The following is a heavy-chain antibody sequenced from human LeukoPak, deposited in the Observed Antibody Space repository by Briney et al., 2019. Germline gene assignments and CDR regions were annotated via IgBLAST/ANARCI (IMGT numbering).Heavy chain of an antibody. V-gene: IGHV3-74*01. CDR3: ARVSGPGLDEYFHL. J-gene: IGHJ1*01. CDR2: INPDGTDT. Sequence: GGSLRLSCAASGFTLSGAWMHWVRQAPGKGLVWVSRINPDGTDTRYADSVKGRFTISRDDVKNTLYLHMNSLRAEDTAVYYCARVSGPGLDEYFHLWGQGTLVTVSS. CDR1: GFTLSGAW. D-gene: IGHD3-10*01.